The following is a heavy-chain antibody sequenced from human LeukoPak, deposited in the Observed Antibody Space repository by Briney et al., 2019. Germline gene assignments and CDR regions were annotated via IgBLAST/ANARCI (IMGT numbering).Heavy chain of an antibody. CDR3: ARARFVVVPYDY. CDR2: IKEDGSEK. V-gene: IGHV3-7*01. D-gene: IGHD2-21*01. Sequence: GGSLRLSCAASGFTFSNYWMGWVRQAPGKGLEWVANIKEDGSEKYYVDSVKGRFTISRDNAKNSVYLQMNNLRAEDTAIYYCARARFVVVPYDYWGQGTLVTVSS. J-gene: IGHJ4*02. CDR1: GFTFSNYW.